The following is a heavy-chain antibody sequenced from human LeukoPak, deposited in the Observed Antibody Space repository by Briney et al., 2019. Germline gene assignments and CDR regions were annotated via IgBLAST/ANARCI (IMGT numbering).Heavy chain of an antibody. D-gene: IGHD2-15*01. CDR2: TSGSGGST. V-gene: IGHV3-23*01. CDR3: AKAEGYCSGTWCFRWFDW. Sequence: PGGSLRLSCVASGFTFNTYAMSWVRQVPGKGPECVAGTSGSGGSTYYVDSVKGRFTISRDNSKNTLYLQMNSLRAEDAAVYYCAKAEGYCSGTWCFRWFDWWGQGTLVTVSS. CDR1: GFTFNTYA. J-gene: IGHJ4*02.